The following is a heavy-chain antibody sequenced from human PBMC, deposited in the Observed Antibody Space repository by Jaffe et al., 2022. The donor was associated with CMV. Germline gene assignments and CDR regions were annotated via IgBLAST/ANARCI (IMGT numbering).Heavy chain of an antibody. CDR1: GYSFTNYW. J-gene: IGHJ5*02. CDR2: IYPGDSDT. Sequence: EVQLVQSGAEVKKPGESLKISCKGSGYSFTNYWIGWVRQMPGKGLEWMGIIYPGDSDTRYSPSFQGQVTISADKSISTAYLHWSSLKASDTAIYYCARLPYSGSFYNWFDPWGQGTLVTVSS. CDR3: ARLPYSGSFYNWFDP. D-gene: IGHD1-26*01. V-gene: IGHV5-51*01.